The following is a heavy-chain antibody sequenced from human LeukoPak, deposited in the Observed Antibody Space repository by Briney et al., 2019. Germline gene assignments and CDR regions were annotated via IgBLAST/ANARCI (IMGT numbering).Heavy chain of an antibody. Sequence: GGSLRLSCAASGFTFSRHWMSWVRQAPGKGLEWVANIKEDGREKKYVDSVKDRFTISRDNTKNSVYLQMSGLRVDDTAIYYCARDKEGGSNDHWGQGTLVTVSS. J-gene: IGHJ4*02. D-gene: IGHD2-15*01. CDR1: GFTFSRHW. V-gene: IGHV3-7*01. CDR3: ARDKEGGSNDH. CDR2: IKEDGREK.